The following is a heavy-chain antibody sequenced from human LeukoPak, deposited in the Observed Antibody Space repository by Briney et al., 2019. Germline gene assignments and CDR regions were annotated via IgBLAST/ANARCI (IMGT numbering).Heavy chain of an antibody. CDR3: ARGTAMVKYYFDY. CDR2: IHSDGSST. D-gene: IGHD5-18*01. CDR1: GSTFSSYW. J-gene: IGHJ4*02. Sequence: GGSLRLSCAASGSTFSSYWMHWVRQAPGKGLVWVSRIHSDGSSTSYADSVRGRFTMSRDNAKNTLYLQMNGLRAEDTAVYYCARGTAMVKYYFDYWGQGTLVTVSS. V-gene: IGHV3-74*01.